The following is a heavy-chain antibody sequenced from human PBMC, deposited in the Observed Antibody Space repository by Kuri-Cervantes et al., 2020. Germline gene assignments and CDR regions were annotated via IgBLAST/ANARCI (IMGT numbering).Heavy chain of an antibody. D-gene: IGHD5-18*01. V-gene: IGHV3-30*02. CDR3: ARQPDFKI. J-gene: IGHJ4*02. Sequence: GESLKISCAASGFIFSNYGMHWVRQAPGKGLEWVAFIRYDGTNKYYVDSVKGRFTISRDNSKNTLYLQMNSLRAEDSAVYYCARQPDFKIWGQGTPVTVSS. CDR1: GFIFSNYG. CDR2: IRYDGTNK.